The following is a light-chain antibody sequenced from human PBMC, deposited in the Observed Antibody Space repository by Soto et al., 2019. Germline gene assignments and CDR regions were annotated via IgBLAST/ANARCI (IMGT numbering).Light chain of an antibody. CDR1: SSDVGGYNY. V-gene: IGLV2-14*03. J-gene: IGLJ1*01. CDR2: DVN. CDR3: SSYTTSSTLHV. Sequence: QSALTQPASVSGAPGQSITISCTGTSSDVGGYNYISWYQQHPGKAPKLIIFDVNTRPSGVSNRFSGSKSGNTASLTISGLQTEDEADYYCSSYTTSSTLHVFGTGTKVTVL.